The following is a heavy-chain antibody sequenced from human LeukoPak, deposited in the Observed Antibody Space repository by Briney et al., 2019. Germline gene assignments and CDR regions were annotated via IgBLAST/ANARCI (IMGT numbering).Heavy chain of an antibody. J-gene: IGHJ3*02. CDR1: GFTFSDHY. D-gene: IGHD2-2*01. V-gene: IGHV3-72*01. CDR2: TRNKANSYTT. Sequence: GGSLRLPCAASGFTFSDHYMDWVRQAPGKGLEWVGRTRNKANSYTTEYAASVKGRFTISRDDSKNSLYLQMNSLKTEDTAVYYCARVRYCSSTSCRGALDIWGQGTMVTVSS. CDR3: ARVRYCSSTSCRGALDI.